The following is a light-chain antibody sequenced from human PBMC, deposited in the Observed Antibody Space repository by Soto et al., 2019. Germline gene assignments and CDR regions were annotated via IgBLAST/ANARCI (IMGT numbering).Light chain of an antibody. CDR1: QSVSNNY. J-gene: IGKJ1*01. V-gene: IGKV3-20*01. CDR2: GAS. CDR3: QQYNNWPRT. Sequence: EVVLTQSPGTLSLSPGDRATLSCRASQSVSNNYLAWYQQKPGQAPRLLIYGASNRATGIPDRFSGSASGTDLTITISRLQPEDGEVYYCQQYNNWPRTFGQGTKVDIK.